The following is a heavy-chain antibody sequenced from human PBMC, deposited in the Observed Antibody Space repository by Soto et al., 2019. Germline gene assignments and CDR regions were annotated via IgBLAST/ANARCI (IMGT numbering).Heavy chain of an antibody. J-gene: IGHJ4*02. D-gene: IGHD5-18*01. CDR2: ITNSGDSV. CDR3: ARDGNGYPVDY. CDR1: GFTFRDYY. Sequence: VGSLRLSCAASGFTFRDYYMTWMRQAPGKGLEWVSYITNSGDSVYYGDSVKGRFTISRDNAKNSLYLQMNSLRAEDTAVYYCARDGNGYPVDYWGQGTLVTVSS. V-gene: IGHV3-11*01.